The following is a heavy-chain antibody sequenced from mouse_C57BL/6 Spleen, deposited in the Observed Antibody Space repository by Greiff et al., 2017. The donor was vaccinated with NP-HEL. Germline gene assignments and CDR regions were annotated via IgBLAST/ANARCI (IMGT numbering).Heavy chain of an antibody. CDR3: TTGYYYGSSYWYFDV. V-gene: IGHV14-4*01. D-gene: IGHD1-1*01. CDR2: IDPENGDT. CDR1: GFNIKDDY. Sequence: VQLQQSGAELVRPGASVKLSCTASGFNIKDDYMHWVKQRPEQGLEWIGWIDPENGDTAYASKFQGKATITADTSSNTAYLQLSSLTSEDTAVYYCTTGYYYGSSYWYFDVWGTGTTVTVSS. J-gene: IGHJ1*03.